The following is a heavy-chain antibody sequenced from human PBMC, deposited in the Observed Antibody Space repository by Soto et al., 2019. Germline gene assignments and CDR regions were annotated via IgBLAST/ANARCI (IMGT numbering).Heavy chain of an antibody. CDR3: ARDFERELLGNYYYYYGMDV. Sequence: SLRLSCAASGFTFSSYGMHWVRQAPGKGLEWVAVIWYDGSNKYYADSVKGRFTISRDNSKNTLYLQMNSLRAEDTAVYYCARDFERELLGNYYYYYGMDVWGQGTTVTV. CDR2: IWYDGSNK. V-gene: IGHV3-33*01. J-gene: IGHJ6*02. D-gene: IGHD1-26*01. CDR1: GFTFSSYG.